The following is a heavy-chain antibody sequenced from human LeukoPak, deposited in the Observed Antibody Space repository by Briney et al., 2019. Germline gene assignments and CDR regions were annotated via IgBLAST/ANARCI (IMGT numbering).Heavy chain of an antibody. J-gene: IGHJ3*02. CDR1: GYTFTDYY. V-gene: IGHV1-2*02. CDR3: ARIYGSNGGAFDI. CDR2: INPNSGGT. D-gene: IGHD4-23*01. Sequence: ASVKVSCKASGYTFTDYYMHWVRQAPGQGLEWMGWINPNSGGTNYAQKFQGRVTMTRDTSISTAYMGMSRLRSDDTTVYYCARIYGSNGGAFDIWGQGTMVTVSS.